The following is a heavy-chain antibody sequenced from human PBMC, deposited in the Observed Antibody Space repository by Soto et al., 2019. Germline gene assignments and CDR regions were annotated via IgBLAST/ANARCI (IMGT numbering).Heavy chain of an antibody. J-gene: IGHJ6*02. V-gene: IGHV4-30-4*01. CDR1: GGSISSGDYY. Sequence: NPSETLSLTCTVSGGSISSGDYYWSWIRQPPGKGLEWIGYIYYSGSTYYNPSLKSRVTISVDTSKNQFSLKLSSVTAADTAVYYCARDSRGGSSGWYGYDYSGMDVWGQGTTVTVSS. CDR2: IYYSGST. CDR3: ARDSRGGSSGWYGYDYSGMDV. D-gene: IGHD6-19*01.